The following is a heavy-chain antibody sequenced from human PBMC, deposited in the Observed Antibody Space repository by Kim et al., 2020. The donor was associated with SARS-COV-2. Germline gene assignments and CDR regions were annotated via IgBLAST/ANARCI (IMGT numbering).Heavy chain of an antibody. CDR1: GFTFSNYW. Sequence: GGSLRLSCTASGFTFSNYWMTWVRQAPGKGLEWVATTRSGGSEKYYLDSVKGRFTITRDTAKNSLYLQMNSLRAEDTAIYYCARDPESSTFYDFWRGYYAFDHWGQGTLVTVSS. CDR2: TRSGGSEK. CDR3: ARDPESSTFYDFWRGYYAFDH. V-gene: IGHV3-7*01. J-gene: IGHJ4*02. D-gene: IGHD3-3*01.